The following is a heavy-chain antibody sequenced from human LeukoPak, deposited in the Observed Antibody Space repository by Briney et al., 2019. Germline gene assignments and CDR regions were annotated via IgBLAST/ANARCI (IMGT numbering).Heavy chain of an antibody. CDR2: ISSSRGST. J-gene: IGHJ4*02. V-gene: IGHV3-23*01. CDR1: GFTFSSYA. Sequence: GGSLRLSCAVSGFTFSSYAMSWVRQAPGKGLEWVSAISSSRGSTYYADSVKGRFTIFRDNSRNTLYLQMNSLRAEDSAVYYCAKDTYGSSPYYFDYWGQGTLVTVSS. CDR3: AKDTYGSSPYYFDY. D-gene: IGHD6-6*01.